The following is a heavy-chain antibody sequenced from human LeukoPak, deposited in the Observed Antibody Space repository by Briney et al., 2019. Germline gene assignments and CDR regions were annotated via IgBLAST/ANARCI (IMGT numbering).Heavy chain of an antibody. CDR3: ARTMVQGVILWDY. CDR2: ISSSSSYI. Sequence: GGSLRLSCAASGFTFSSYSMNWVRQAPGKGLEWVSSISSSSSYIYYADSVKGRFTISRDNAKNSLYLQMNSLRAEDTAVYYCARTMVQGVILWDYWGRGTLVTVSS. CDR1: GFTFSSYS. J-gene: IGHJ4*02. D-gene: IGHD3-10*01. V-gene: IGHV3-21*01.